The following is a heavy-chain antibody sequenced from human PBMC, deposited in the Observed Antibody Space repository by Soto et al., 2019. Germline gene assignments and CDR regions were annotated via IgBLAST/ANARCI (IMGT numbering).Heavy chain of an antibody. J-gene: IGHJ4*02. CDR3: AKEWVYDSSGWSFDY. Sequence: QVQLVESGGGVVQPGRSLRLSCAASGFTFSSYGMHWVRQAPGKGLEWVAVVSDDGSNKYYADSVKGRFTISGDNSKNTLYLQMNSLRAEDTAVYYCAKEWVYDSSGWSFDYWGQGTLVTVSS. CDR1: GFTFSSYG. D-gene: IGHD3-22*01. V-gene: IGHV3-30*18. CDR2: VSDDGSNK.